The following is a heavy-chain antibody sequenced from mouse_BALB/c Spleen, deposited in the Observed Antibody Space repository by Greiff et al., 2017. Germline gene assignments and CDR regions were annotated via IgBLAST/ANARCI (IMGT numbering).Heavy chain of an antibody. CDR3: ARHGTGAMDY. V-gene: IGHV5-12-2*01. Sequence: VQLKESGGGLVQPGGSLKLSCAASGFTFSSYTMSWVRQTPEKRLEWVAYISNGGGSTYYPDTVKGRFTISRDNAKNTLYLQMSSLKSEDTAMYYCARHGTGAMDYWGQGTSVTVSS. CDR1: GFTFSSYT. CDR2: ISNGGGST. J-gene: IGHJ4*01. D-gene: IGHD4-1*01.